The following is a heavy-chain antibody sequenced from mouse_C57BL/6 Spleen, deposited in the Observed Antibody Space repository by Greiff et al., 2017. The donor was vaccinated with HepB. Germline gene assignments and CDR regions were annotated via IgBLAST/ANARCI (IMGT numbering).Heavy chain of an antibody. J-gene: IGHJ4*01. D-gene: IGHD1-1*01. CDR3: ARRGYGSRGAMDY. CDR2: ISNGGGST. V-gene: IGHV5-12*01. CDR1: GFTFSDYY. Sequence: EVQLVESGGGLVQPGGSLKLSCAASGFTFSDYYMYWVRQTPEKRLEWVAYISNGGGSTYYPDTVKGRFTISRDNAKNTLYLQMSRLKSEDTAMYYCARRGYGSRGAMDYWGQGTSVTVSS.